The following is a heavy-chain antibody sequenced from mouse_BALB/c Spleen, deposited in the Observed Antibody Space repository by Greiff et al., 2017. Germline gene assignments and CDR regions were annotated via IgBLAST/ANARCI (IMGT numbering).Heavy chain of an antibody. V-gene: IGHV5-6-5*01. D-gene: IGHD2-10*02. CDR1: GFTFSSYA. J-gene: IGHJ3*01. CDR2: ISSGGST. CDR3: AREEYGNYGFAY. Sequence: EVHLVESGGGLVKPGGSLKLSCAASGFTFSSYAMSWVRQTPEKRLEWVASISSGGSTYYPDSVKGRFTISRDNARNILYLQMSSLRSEVTAMYYCAREEYGNYGFAYWGQGTLVTVSA.